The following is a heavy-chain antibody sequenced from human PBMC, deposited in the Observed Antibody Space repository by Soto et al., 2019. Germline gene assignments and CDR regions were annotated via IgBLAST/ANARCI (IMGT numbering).Heavy chain of an antibody. CDR3: AHRRITGDFFDY. V-gene: IGHV2-5*02. D-gene: IGHD7-27*01. CDR1: GFSLSTSGVA. J-gene: IGHJ4*02. Sequence: QITLKESGPTLVKPTQTLTLTCTFSGFSLSTSGVAVGWIRQPPGKALEWLALIYWDGDKRYSPSLKSRLTIXKXXSKDQVVLTMTNMDPVDTATYYCAHRRITGDFFDYWGQGTLVTVSS. CDR2: IYWDGDK.